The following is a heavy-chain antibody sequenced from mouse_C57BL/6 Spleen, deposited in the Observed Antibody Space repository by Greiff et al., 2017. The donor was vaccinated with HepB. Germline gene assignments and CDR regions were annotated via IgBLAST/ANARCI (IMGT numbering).Heavy chain of an antibody. CDR1: GYTFTSYW. J-gene: IGHJ4*01. D-gene: IGHD1-1*01. V-gene: IGHV1-72*01. CDR2: IDPTSGGT. CDR3: AREGFTTVVGGAMDY. Sequence: VQLQQSGAELVKPGASVKLSCKASGYTFTSYWMHWVKQRPGRGLEWIGRIDPTSGGTKYNEKFKSKATLTVDKPSSTAYLQLSSLTSEDSVVYYCAREGFTTVVGGAMDYWGQGTSVTVSS.